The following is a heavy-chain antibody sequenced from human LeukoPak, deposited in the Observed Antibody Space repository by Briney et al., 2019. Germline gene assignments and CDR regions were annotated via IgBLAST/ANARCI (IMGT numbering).Heavy chain of an antibody. CDR2: ISSSGSTI. Sequence: GWSLRLSCAASGFTFSSYEMNWVRQAPGKGLEWVSYISSSGSTIYYADSVKGRFTISRDNAKNSLYLQMNSLRADDTAVYYCGRAGGGYYYYYYGMDVWGQGTTVTASS. CDR1: GFTFSSYE. J-gene: IGHJ6*02. V-gene: IGHV3-48*03. CDR3: GRAGGGYYYYYYGMDV. D-gene: IGHD3-16*01.